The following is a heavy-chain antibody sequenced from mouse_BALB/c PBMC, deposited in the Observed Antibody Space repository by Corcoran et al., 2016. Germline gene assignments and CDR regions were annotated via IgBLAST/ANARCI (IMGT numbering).Heavy chain of an antibody. Sequence: EVQLQEAGPGIENPPQSLSLTCSVTGYSSTSGYYWNWIRQFPGNKLEWMGYISYDGSNNYNPSLKNRISITRYTSKNQFFLKLNSVTTEDTATYYCASGNYWYFDVCGAGTTVTVSS. J-gene: IGHJ1*01. D-gene: IGHD4-1*01. V-gene: IGHV3-6*02. CDR1: GYSSTSGYY. CDR2: ISYDGSN. CDR3: ASGNYWYFDV.